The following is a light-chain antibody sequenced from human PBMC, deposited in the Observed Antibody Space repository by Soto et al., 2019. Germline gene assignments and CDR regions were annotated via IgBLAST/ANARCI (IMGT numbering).Light chain of an antibody. CDR3: QQLKNYPLT. CDR2: AAP. CDR1: QGISSY. Sequence: DIQLTQSPSFLSASVGDRVTITCRASQGISSYLAWYQQRAGKAPKFLMYAAPTLQSGVPSRFSGSGSGTEFALTISSLQPEDFETYYCQQLKNYPLTFGGGTKVDIK. V-gene: IGKV1-9*01. J-gene: IGKJ4*01.